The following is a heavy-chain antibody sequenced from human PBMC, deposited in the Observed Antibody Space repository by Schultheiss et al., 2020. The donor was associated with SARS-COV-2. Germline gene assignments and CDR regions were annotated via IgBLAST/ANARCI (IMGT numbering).Heavy chain of an antibody. Sequence: SETLSLTCAVYGGSFSGHYWSWIRQPPGKGLEWIGEINHSASTNYNPSLESRVTISVDTSKNQFSLKLSSVTAADTAVYYCARVLKYNWNYGHFDYWGQGTLVTVSS. CDR2: INHSAST. CDR3: ARVLKYNWNYGHFDY. CDR1: GGSFSGHY. V-gene: IGHV4-34*01. J-gene: IGHJ4*02. D-gene: IGHD1-7*01.